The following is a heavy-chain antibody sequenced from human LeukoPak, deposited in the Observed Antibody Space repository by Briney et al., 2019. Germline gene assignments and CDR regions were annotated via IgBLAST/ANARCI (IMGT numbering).Heavy chain of an antibody. CDR2: IDPSDSYT. V-gene: IGHV5-10-1*01. CDR1: GYSFTSYW. J-gene: IGHJ4*02. CDR3: ARLRYGSGSYQNDY. Sequence: GESLRISRKGSGYSFTSYWISWVRQMSGKGPEWRGRIDPSDSYTNYSPSFQGHVTISADKSNSTAYLQWSSLKASDTAMYYCARLRYGSGSYQNDYWGQGTLVTVSS. D-gene: IGHD3-10*01.